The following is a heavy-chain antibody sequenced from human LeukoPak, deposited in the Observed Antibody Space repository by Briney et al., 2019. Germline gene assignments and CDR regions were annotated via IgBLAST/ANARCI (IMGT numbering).Heavy chain of an antibody. CDR2: ISGSGGST. CDR3: AKGPGYYDSSGLFDY. V-gene: IGHV3-23*01. D-gene: IGHD3-22*01. CDR1: GFTFSSYA. J-gene: IGHJ4*01. Sequence: GGSLRLSSAASGFTFSSYAMSWVRQAPGKGLEWVSAISGSGGSTYYADSVKGRFTISRDNSKKTLYLQMNSLRAEDTAVYYCAKGPGYYDSSGLFDYWGQGNPGHRLL.